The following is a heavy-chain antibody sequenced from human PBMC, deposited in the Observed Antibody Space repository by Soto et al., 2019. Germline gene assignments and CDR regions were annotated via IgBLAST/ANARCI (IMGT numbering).Heavy chain of an antibody. J-gene: IGHJ6*02. V-gene: IGHV3-48*02. CDR1: GFTFSSYS. CDR3: ARESPPGYSYGNAPLTPYYYYYGMDV. CDR2: ISSSSSTI. D-gene: IGHD5-18*01. Sequence: LRLSCAASGFTFSSYSMNWVRQAPGKGLEWVSYISSSSSTIYYADSVKGRFTISRDNAKNSLYLQMNSLRDEDTAVYYCARESPPGYSYGNAPLTPYYYYYGMDVWGQGTTVTVSS.